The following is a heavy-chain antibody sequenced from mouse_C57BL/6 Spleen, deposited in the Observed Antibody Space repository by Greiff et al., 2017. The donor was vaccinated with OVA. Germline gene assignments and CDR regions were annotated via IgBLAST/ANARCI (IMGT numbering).Heavy chain of an antibody. CDR1: GYSFTGYY. V-gene: IGHV1-42*01. Sequence: DVQLQESGPELVKPGASVKISCKASGYSFTGYYMNWVKQSPEKSLEWIGEINPSTGGTTYNQKFKAKATLTVDKSSSTAYMQLKSLTSEDSAVYYCARSDYYGSSYVLDYWGQGTTLTVSS. J-gene: IGHJ2*01. CDR3: ARSDYYGSSYVLDY. CDR2: INPSTGGT. D-gene: IGHD1-1*01.